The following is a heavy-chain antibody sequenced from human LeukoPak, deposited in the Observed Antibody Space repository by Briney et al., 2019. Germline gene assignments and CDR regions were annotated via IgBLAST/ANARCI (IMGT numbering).Heavy chain of an antibody. CDR2: ISGSGGST. CDR3: ARTDKAMVTPEY. D-gene: IGHD5-18*01. V-gene: IGHV3-23*01. CDR1: GFTFSSYA. Sequence: GRSLRLSCAASGFTFSSYAMHWVRQAPGKGLEWVSAISGSGGSTYYADSVKGRFTISRDNAKNSLYLQMNSLRVEDTALYYCARTDKAMVTPEYWGQGTLVTVSS. J-gene: IGHJ4*02.